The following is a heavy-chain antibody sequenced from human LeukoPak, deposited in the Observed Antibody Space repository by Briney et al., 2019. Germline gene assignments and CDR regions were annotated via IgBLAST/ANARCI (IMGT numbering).Heavy chain of an antibody. CDR1: GDSISSYY. D-gene: IGHD6-13*01. CDR3: ARAEQQLVKVWFDP. V-gene: IGHV4-59*01. Sequence: SETLSLTCTVSGDSISSYYWSWIRQPPGKGLEWIGYIYYSGSTNYNPSLKSRVTISVDTSKNQFSLKLSSVTAADTAVYYCARAEQQLVKVWFDPWGQGTLVTVSS. CDR2: IYYSGST. J-gene: IGHJ5*02.